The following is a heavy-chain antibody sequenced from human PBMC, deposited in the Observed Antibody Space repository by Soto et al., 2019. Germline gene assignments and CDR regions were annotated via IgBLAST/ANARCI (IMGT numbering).Heavy chain of an antibody. D-gene: IGHD6-6*01. J-gene: IGHJ4*02. CDR1: GDFISNTTYY. CDR2: IYFSGSGTS. V-gene: IGHV4-39*01. CDR3: ARPWSIAPLIDH. Sequence: SETLSLTCSVSGDFISNTTYYWGWVRQAPGKGLEWVGSIYFSGSGTSHYNPSLKSRVTISVDTSKNQFSLKLTSVTAADTAVYYCARPWSIAPLIDHWGQGTLVTVSS.